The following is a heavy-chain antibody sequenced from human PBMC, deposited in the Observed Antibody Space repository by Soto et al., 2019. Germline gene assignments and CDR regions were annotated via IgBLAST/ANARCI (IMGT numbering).Heavy chain of an antibody. D-gene: IGHD6-13*01. CDR2: ISYDGSNK. J-gene: IGHJ4*02. V-gene: IGHV3-30-3*01. CDR3: ARRGPGTYFDY. CDR1: GFTFSSYA. Sequence: SGGSLRLSCAASGFTFSSYAMHWVRQAPGKGLEWVAVISYDGSNKYYADSVKGRFTISRDNSKNTLYLQMNSLRAEDTAVYYCARRGPGTYFDYWGQGTLVTVSS.